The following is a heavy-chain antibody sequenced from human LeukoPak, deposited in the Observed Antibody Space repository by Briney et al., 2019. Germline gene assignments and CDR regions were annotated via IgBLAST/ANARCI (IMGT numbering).Heavy chain of an antibody. CDR1: GFTFSSYS. D-gene: IGHD2-2*02. CDR3: AQGGYCSSTSCYTGVEN. Sequence: TGGSLRFSCAASGFTFSSYSMNWVRQAPGKGLEWVSYISSSSSTIYYADSVKGRFTISRDNAKNSLYLQMNSLRAEDTAVYYCAQGGYCSSTSCYTGVENWGQGTLVTVSS. CDR2: ISSSSSTI. V-gene: IGHV3-48*04. J-gene: IGHJ4*02.